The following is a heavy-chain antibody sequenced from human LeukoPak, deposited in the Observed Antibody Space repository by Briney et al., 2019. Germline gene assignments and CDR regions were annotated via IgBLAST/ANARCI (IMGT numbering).Heavy chain of an antibody. V-gene: IGHV1-18*01. CDR2: ISAYNGNT. CDR3: ARGRQLVPNNRFDP. CDR1: GYTFTSYG. Sequence: ASVKVPCKASGYTFTSYGISWVRQAPGQGLEWMGWISAYNGNTNYAQKLQGRVTMTTDTSTSTAYMELRSLRSDDTAVYYCARGRQLVPNNRFDPWGQGTLVTVSS. J-gene: IGHJ5*02. D-gene: IGHD6-6*01.